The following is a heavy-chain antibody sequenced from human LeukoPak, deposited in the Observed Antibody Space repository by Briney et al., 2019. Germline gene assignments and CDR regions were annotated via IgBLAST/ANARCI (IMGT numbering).Heavy chain of an antibody. V-gene: IGHV4-34*01. D-gene: IGHD1-7*01. J-gene: IGHJ4*02. Sequence: PSETLSLTCAVYGGSFSGYYWSWIRQPPGKGLEWIGEINHSGSTNYNPSLKSRVTISVDTSKNQFSLKLSSVTAADTAVYYCAREVQPGRTLDYWGQGTLVTVSS. CDR2: INHSGST. CDR3: AREVQPGRTLDY. CDR1: GGSFSGYY.